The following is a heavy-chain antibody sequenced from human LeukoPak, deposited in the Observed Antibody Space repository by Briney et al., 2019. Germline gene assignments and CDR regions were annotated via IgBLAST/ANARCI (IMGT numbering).Heavy chain of an antibody. V-gene: IGHV1-69*05. CDR1: GGTFSSYA. Sequence: SVKVSCKASGGTFSSYAISWVRQAPGQGLEWMGGIIPIFGTANYAQKFQGRVMITTDESTSTAYMELSSLRSEDTAVYYCARNDLGYCSSTSCYTDDAFDIWGQGTMVTVSS. CDR3: ARNDLGYCSSTSCYTDDAFDI. CDR2: IIPIFGTA. J-gene: IGHJ3*02. D-gene: IGHD2-2*02.